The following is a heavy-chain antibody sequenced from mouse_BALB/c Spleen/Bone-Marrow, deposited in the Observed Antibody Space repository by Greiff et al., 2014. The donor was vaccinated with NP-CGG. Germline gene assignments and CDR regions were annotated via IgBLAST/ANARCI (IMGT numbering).Heavy chain of an antibody. D-gene: IGHD2-3*01. V-gene: IGHV1-18*01. CDR2: INPKNGGT. J-gene: IGHJ4*01. CDR3: ERGDGYYVYAMDY. Sequence: VQLQQSGPELVKPGASVKISCKTSGYTFTEYTMHWVEQSHGKSLEWIGSINPKNGGTNYNQKFKGKATLTVDKSSSTAYMEFRRLTSEDSAVYYCERGDGYYVYAMDYWGQGTSLTVSS. CDR1: GYTFTEYT.